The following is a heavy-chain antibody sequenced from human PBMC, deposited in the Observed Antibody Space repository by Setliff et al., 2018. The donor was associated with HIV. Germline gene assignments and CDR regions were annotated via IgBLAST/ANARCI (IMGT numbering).Heavy chain of an antibody. Sequence: PGESLKISCKGSGYSFNTYWIGWVRQMSGKGLEWMGIIYPGDSDTRYSPSFEGQVTMSVDKSITTAYLQWNSLKVPDTAMYYCARLDGISVAGTADFWGQGTLVTVSS. J-gene: IGHJ4*02. V-gene: IGHV5-51*01. D-gene: IGHD6-19*01. CDR3: ARLDGISVAGTADF. CDR2: IYPGDSDT. CDR1: GYSFNTYW.